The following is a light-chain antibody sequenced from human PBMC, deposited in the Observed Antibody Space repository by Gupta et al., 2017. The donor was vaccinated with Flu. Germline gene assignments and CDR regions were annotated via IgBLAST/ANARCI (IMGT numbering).Light chain of an antibody. CDR1: RSDVGAYNY. CDR3: CSFAGSPYV. J-gene: IGLJ1*01. CDR2: DVT. Sequence: QSALTQPRSVSGSPGQSVTISCTGTRSDVGAYNYVSWYQQLPGKAPQLMIYDVTERPSGVPDRFSGSKPGNTASLTISGLQAEDDADYYCCSFAGSPYVFGTGTKVTVL. V-gene: IGLV2-11*01.